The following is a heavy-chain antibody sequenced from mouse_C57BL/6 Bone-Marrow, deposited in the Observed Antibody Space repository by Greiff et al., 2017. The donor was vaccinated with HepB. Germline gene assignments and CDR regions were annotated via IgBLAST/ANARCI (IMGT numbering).Heavy chain of an antibody. CDR3: ARRSTVVVPFDY. Sequence: EVKLQESGPGLVKPSQSLSLTCSVTGYSITSGYYWNWIRQFPGNKLEWMGYISYDGSNNYNPSLKNRISITRDTSKNQFFLKLNSVTTEDTATYYCARRSTVVVPFDYWGQGTTLTVSS. D-gene: IGHD1-1*01. CDR2: ISYDGSN. CDR1: GYSITSGYY. V-gene: IGHV3-6*01. J-gene: IGHJ2*01.